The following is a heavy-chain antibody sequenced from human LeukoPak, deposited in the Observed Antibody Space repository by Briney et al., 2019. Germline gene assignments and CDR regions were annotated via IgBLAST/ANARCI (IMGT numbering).Heavy chain of an antibody. CDR1: GCSISSSSYY. J-gene: IGHJ6*03. V-gene: IGHV4-39*01. CDR3: ARRPRYSGYKTYYMDV. CDR2: IYYSGCT. D-gene: IGHD5-12*01. Sequence: SETLSLTSTVSGCSISSSSYYWHWIRQPPGKRLEWIATIYYSGCTYYKPSLNSLATISVDTSTNQYSLNLSSVAPDASALSFCARRPRYSGYKTYYMDVWGKGTTVTVSS.